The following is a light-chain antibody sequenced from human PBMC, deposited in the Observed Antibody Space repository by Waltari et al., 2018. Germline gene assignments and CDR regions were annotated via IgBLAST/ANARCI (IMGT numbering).Light chain of an antibody. Sequence: QSALTQPRSVSGSPGQSVTISCTGTSSDIGANYAFVSWYQQHPGKAPKPVIYDASVRPFGVPGRFSGSKSGNTASLTISGLQSEDEAEYYCCSYAGSHVLLGGGTKLTVL. J-gene: IGLJ2*01. V-gene: IGLV2-11*01. CDR1: SSDIGANYAF. CDR2: DAS. CDR3: CSYAGSHVL.